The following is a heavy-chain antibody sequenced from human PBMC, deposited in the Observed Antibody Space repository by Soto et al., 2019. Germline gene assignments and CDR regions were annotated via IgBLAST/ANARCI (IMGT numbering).Heavy chain of an antibody. CDR1: GYTFTSYY. V-gene: IGHV1-46*01. CDR2: INPSGGST. Sequence: QVQLVQSGAEVKKPGASVKVSCRASGYTFTSYYMHWVRQAPGQGLEWMGIINPSGGSTSYAQKFQGRVTMTRDTSTSTVYMELSSLRSEDTAVYYCARGIGGLELNVGATDYWGQGTLVTVSS. D-gene: IGHD1-7*01. CDR3: ARGIGGLELNVGATDY. J-gene: IGHJ4*02.